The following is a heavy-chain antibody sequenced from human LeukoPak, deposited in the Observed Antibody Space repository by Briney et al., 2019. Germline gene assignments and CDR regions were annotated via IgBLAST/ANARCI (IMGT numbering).Heavy chain of an antibody. CDR3: ASPMYYYDSSGYYSFDY. CDR2: IYYSGST. V-gene: IGHV4-39*01. CDR1: GGSFSSSSYY. Sequence: SETLSLTCAVYGGSFSSSSYYWGWIRQPPGKGLEWIGSIYYSGSTYYNPSLKSRVTISVDTSKNQFSLKLSSVTAADTAVYYCASPMYYYDSSGYYSFDYWGQGTLVTVSS. J-gene: IGHJ4*02. D-gene: IGHD3-22*01.